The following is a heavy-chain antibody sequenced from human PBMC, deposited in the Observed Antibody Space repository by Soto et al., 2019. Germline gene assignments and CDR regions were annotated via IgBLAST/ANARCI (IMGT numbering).Heavy chain of an antibody. CDR1: GFTFSSYW. Sequence: EVQLVESGGGLVQPGGSLRLSCAASGFTFSSYWMSWVRQAPGKGLEWVANIKQDGSEKYYVDSVKGRFTISRDNSQNALYLQMNSLSADDAAVYYCVRGGYCGRTSCYKNFYFDLWGRGTLVTVSS. D-gene: IGHD2-2*02. J-gene: IGHJ2*01. CDR3: VRGGYCGRTSCYKNFYFDL. CDR2: IKQDGSEK. V-gene: IGHV3-7*03.